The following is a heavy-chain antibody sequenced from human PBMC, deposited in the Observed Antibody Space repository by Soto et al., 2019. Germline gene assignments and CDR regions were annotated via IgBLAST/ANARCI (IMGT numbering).Heavy chain of an antibody. V-gene: IGHV4-31*03. CDR2: NYYSGIT. Sequence: PSETLSLTFTVSGSPISIGGYYWTWNRHHPGKGLEWIGYNYYSGITYYNPSLKSRVTISLDTSKNQFSLKLSSVTAADTAVYYCARHPDILTGYGDAFDIWGQGTMVT. D-gene: IGHD3-9*01. J-gene: IGHJ3*02. CDR1: GSPISIGGYY. CDR3: ARHPDILTGYGDAFDI.